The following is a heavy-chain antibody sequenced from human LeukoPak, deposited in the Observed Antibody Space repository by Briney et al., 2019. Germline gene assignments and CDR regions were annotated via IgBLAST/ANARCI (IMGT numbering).Heavy chain of an antibody. V-gene: IGHV3-23*01. Sequence: GGSLRLSCAASGFTFSSYAMSWVRQAPGKGLEWVSAISGSGGSTYYADSVKGRFTISRDNSKNSLYLQMNSPRAEDTAVYYCASSSTGFWSGYYLDYWGQGTLVTVSS. D-gene: IGHD3-3*01. CDR3: ASSSTGFWSGYYLDY. CDR2: ISGSGGST. CDR1: GFTFSSYA. J-gene: IGHJ4*02.